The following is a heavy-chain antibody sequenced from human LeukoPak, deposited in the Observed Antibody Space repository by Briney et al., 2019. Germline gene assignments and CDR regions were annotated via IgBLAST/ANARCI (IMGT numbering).Heavy chain of an antibody. CDR2: TSGYNAKT. J-gene: IGHJ4*01. V-gene: IGHV1-18*04. Sequence: ASVKVSCKTSGYTFTSYYVSRVRQAPGQGLEWMGWTSGYNAKTKYVQKFQGRITMTIDTSTTTAYMELRSLTSDDTAVYYCARVRDYYASSDYSDYWGQEPWSPTPQ. D-gene: IGHD3-22*01. CDR1: GYTFTSYY. CDR3: ARVRDYYASSDYSDY.